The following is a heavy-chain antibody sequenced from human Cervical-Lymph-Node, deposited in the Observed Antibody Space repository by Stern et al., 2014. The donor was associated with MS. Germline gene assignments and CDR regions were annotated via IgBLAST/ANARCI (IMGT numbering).Heavy chain of an antibody. Sequence: MQLVQSGAEVKKPGEFLKISCKGSGYSFPNYWIGWVRQMPGKGLEFMGIIYPGASDVSFSPSFQGQVTISADKSISTAYLQWSSLKASDTAMYYCARGSGRDFFDYWGQGALVTVSS. V-gene: IGHV5-51*01. D-gene: IGHD3-3*01. J-gene: IGHJ4*02. CDR1: GYSFPNYW. CDR2: IYPGASDV. CDR3: ARGSGRDFFDY.